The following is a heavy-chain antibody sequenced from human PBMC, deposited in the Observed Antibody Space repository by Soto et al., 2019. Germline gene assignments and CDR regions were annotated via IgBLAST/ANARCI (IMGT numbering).Heavy chain of an antibody. V-gene: IGHV1-18*01. CDR3: ARGTGDSSGYYYGSSDY. D-gene: IGHD3-22*01. J-gene: IGHJ4*02. CDR1: GYTFTSYG. CDR2: ISAYNGNT. Sequence: ASVKVSCKASGYTFTSYGISWVRQAPGQGLEWMGWISAYNGNTNYAQKLQGRATMTTDTSTSTAYMELRSLRSDDTAVYYCARGTGDSSGYYYGSSDYWGQGTLVTVSS.